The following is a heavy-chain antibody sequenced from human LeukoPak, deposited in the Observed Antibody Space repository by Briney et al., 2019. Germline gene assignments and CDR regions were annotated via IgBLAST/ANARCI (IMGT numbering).Heavy chain of an antibody. Sequence: PGRSLRPSCAASGFTFSSYWMSWVRQAPGKGLEWVANIKQDGSAKYYVDSVKGRFTISRDNAKTSLYLQMNSLRAEDTAVYYCARVGATVDYWGQGTLVTVSS. J-gene: IGHJ4*02. D-gene: IGHD1-26*01. CDR3: ARVGATVDY. CDR1: GFTFSSYW. CDR2: IKQDGSAK. V-gene: IGHV3-7*01.